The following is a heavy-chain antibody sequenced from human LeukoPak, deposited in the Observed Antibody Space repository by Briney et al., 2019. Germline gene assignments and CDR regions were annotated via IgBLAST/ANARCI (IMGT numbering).Heavy chain of an antibody. CDR1: GDSVSSNSAT. CDR2: AYYRSKWYN. D-gene: IGHD4-11*01. J-gene: IGHJ4*02. Sequence: SQTLSLTCAISGDSVSSNSATWTWIRQSPSRGLEWLGRAYYRSKWYNDYAVSVKSRITVNPDTSRNQFSLHLNSVTPEDTAVYYCARGSSSYSWYFDYWGQGTLVTVSS. CDR3: ARGSSSYSWYFDY. V-gene: IGHV6-1*01.